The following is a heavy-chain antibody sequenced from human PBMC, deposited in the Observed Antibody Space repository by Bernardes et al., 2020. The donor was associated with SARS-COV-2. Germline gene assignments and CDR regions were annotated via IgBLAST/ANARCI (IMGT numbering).Heavy chain of an antibody. Sequence: ASVKVSCKASGYTFTSYGISWVRQAPGQGLEWMGWISGDEGNTNYAHKFHGRVTMTTDTSTSTAHMELRSRRSDDTALYYCATVVGYGYGGGWFDPWGQGTLVTVSS. V-gene: IGHV1-18*01. CDR3: ATVVGYGYGGGWFDP. D-gene: IGHD5-18*01. CDR1: GYTFTSYG. CDR2: ISGDEGNT. J-gene: IGHJ5*02.